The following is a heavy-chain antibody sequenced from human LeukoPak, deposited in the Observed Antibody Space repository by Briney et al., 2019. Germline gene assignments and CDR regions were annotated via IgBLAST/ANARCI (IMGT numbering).Heavy chain of an antibody. CDR2: INHSGST. Sequence: SETLSLTCAVYGGSFSGYYWSWIRQPPGKGLEWIGEINHSGSTNYNPSLKSRVTISVDTSKNQFSLKLGSVTAADTAVYYCARGSWEMAPFDYWGQGTLVTVSS. J-gene: IGHJ4*02. CDR3: ARGSWEMAPFDY. CDR1: GGSFSGYY. D-gene: IGHD5-24*01. V-gene: IGHV4-34*01.